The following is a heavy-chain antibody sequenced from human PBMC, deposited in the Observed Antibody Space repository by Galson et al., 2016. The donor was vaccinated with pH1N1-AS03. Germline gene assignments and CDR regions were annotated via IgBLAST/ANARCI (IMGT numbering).Heavy chain of an antibody. V-gene: IGHV3-9*01. CDR2: ISWNSGKL. Sequence: SLRLSCAASGFTFADHAIRWVRHIPGRGLEWVSHISWNSGKLGYAAYVHGRFTISRDNAKNSVYLQMNRLRLEDTALYYCARERLWGWDNEPFGLWGQGTVVTVS. J-gene: IGHJ3*01. CDR1: GFTFADHA. CDR3: ARERLWGWDNEPFGL. D-gene: IGHD1/OR15-1a*01.